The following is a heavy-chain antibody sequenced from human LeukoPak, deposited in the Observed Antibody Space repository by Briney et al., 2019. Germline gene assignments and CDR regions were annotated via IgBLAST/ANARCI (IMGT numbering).Heavy chain of an antibody. J-gene: IGHJ4*02. CDR3: AKDQDVDTAMVFDY. CDR1: GFTVSSNY. D-gene: IGHD5-18*01. CDR2: IYSGGST. V-gene: IGHV3-53*01. Sequence: GGSLRLSCAASGFTVSSNYMSWVRQAPGKGLEWVSVIYSGGSTYYADSVKGRFTISRDNSKNTLYLQMNSLRAEDTAVYYCAKDQDVDTAMVFDYWGQGTLVTVSS.